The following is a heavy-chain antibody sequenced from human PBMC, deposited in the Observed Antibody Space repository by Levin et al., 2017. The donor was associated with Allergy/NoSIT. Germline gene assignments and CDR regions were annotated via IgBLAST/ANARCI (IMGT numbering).Heavy chain of an antibody. Sequence: LSLTCAASGFSFSSYAMNWVRQAPWKGLEWVSAIGGSGDSTYYADSVKGRFTISRDNSKNTLYLQMNSLRAEDTAVYYCAKAGDSDFWSGYEDYWGQGTLVTVSS. V-gene: IGHV3-23*01. CDR3: AKAGDSDFWSGYEDY. D-gene: IGHD3-3*01. CDR2: IGGSGDST. CDR1: GFSFSSYA. J-gene: IGHJ4*02.